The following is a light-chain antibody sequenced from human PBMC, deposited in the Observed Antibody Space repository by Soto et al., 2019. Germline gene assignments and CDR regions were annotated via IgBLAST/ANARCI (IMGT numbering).Light chain of an antibody. Sequence: EIVLTQSPATLSLSPGERATLSCRASQSVSSQLAWYQQKPGQAHRLLMYDASNRATGIPARFSGSGSGTDFTLTISSLEPEDFAVYYCQQSSDWPLTFGGGTKVEIK. CDR2: DAS. J-gene: IGKJ4*01. V-gene: IGKV3-11*01. CDR1: QSVSSQ. CDR3: QQSSDWPLT.